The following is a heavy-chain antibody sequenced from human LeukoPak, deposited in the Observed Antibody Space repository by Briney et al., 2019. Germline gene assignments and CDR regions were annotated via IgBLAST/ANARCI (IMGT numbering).Heavy chain of an antibody. J-gene: IGHJ4*02. V-gene: IGHV1-18*01. CDR2: ISAYNGNT. Sequence: GASVTVSCKASGYTFTSYGISWVRQAPGQGLEWMGWISAYNGNTNYAQKLQGRVPMTTDTCTSTAYMELRSLRSHDTAMYYCARGYHDWGQGTLVTVSS. CDR1: GYTFTSYG. D-gene: IGHD2-2*01. CDR3: ARGYHD.